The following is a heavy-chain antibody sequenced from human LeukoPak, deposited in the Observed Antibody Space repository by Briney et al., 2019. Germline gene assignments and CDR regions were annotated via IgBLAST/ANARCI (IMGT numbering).Heavy chain of an antibody. CDR1: GYTFTSYD. D-gene: IGHD3-22*01. Sequence: ASVKVSCKASGYTFTSYDIKWVRQATGQGLEWMGWMNPNIGDTGYAQKFQGRVTMTRNTSISTAYMELSSLRSEDTAVYYCARGPITMLVVVKGYYFDYWGQGTLVTVSS. J-gene: IGHJ4*02. CDR2: MNPNIGDT. CDR3: ARGPITMLVVVKGYYFDY. V-gene: IGHV1-8*01.